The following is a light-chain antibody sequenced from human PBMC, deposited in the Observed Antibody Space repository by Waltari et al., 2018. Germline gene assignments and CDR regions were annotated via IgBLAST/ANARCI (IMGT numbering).Light chain of an antibody. Sequence: VRIQAPSAAETPGQRVTISCSGSTSNIGLSYVCRYQHLPGTAPELLIYRNTQRPSGVPARFSGSKSDTSASLAISGLRSEDEADYYCAAWDDSLRAWVFGRGTKLTVL. J-gene: IGLJ3*02. CDR2: RNT. V-gene: IGLV1-47*01. CDR3: AAWDDSLRAWV. CDR1: TSNIGLSY.